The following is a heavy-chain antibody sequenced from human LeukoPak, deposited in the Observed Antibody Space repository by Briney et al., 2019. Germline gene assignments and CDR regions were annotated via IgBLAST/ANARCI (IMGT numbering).Heavy chain of an antibody. D-gene: IGHD3-22*01. V-gene: IGHV3-48*03. CDR2: ISSSGSTI. Sequence: GGSLRLSCAASGFTFSSYEMNWVRQAPGKGLEWVSYISSSGSTIYYADPVKGRFAISRDNSKNTLYLQINSLRAEDTAVYYCARARNDYDTSSFSALDYWGQGTLVTVSS. J-gene: IGHJ4*02. CDR1: GFTFSSYE. CDR3: ARARNDYDTSSFSALDY.